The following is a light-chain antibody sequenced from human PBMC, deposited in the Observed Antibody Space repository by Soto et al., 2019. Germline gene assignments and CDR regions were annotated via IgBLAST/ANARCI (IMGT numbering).Light chain of an antibody. CDR2: DAS. CDR1: QSIRTN. CDR3: QQYNDWAPLT. Sequence: EIVMTQSPATVSLSPGERVTLSCRASQSIRTNVAWYQQKPGQALRLLIYDASTRATGLSSRFSASGSGTEFTLTISSLQSEDVATYYCQQYNDWAPLTFGGGTRLEI. V-gene: IGKV3-15*01. J-gene: IGKJ4*01.